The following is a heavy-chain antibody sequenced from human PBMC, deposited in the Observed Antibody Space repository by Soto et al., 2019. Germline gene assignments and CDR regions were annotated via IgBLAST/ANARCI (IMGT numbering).Heavy chain of an antibody. D-gene: IGHD4-17*01. J-gene: IGHJ4*02. Sequence: SETLSLTCAVSGYSISSGFYWGWIRQPPGEGLEWIGSIDHSGNTYYNPSLKSRVTISVDTSKNQFFLKLSSVTAADTAVYYCAREYGDYDYWGQGALVTVSS. CDR2: IDHSGNT. V-gene: IGHV4-38-2*02. CDR1: GYSISSGFY. CDR3: AREYGDYDY.